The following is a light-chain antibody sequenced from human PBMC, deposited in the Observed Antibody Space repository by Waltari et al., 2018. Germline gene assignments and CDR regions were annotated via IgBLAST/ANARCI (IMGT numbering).Light chain of an antibody. V-gene: IGLV2-23*01. Sequence: QSVLTQPASVSGSPGQSHTISCTGTRSDIGPYHFVSWFQQLPGQAPRLLMSEATKRPSGVSYRFSGSKSGNTASLSISDLQAEDEADYYCCSYVGGSRVLFGGGTKLTV. CDR2: EAT. CDR3: CSYVGGSRVL. CDR1: RSDIGPYHF. J-gene: IGLJ2*01.